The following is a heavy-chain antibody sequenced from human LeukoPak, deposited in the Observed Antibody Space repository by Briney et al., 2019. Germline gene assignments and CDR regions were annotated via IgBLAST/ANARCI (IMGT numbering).Heavy chain of an antibody. D-gene: IGHD4-17*01. V-gene: IGHV3-7*01. CDR3: ARDVDGDSFFDY. CDR1: GFTFSYYW. Sequence: GGSLRLSCAASGFTFSYYWMNWVRQAPGKGPECVAKIKKDGSEKYYVDSVKGRFTISRDNAKNSLYLQMNSLRAEDTAVYYCARDVDGDSFFDYWSQGTLVTVSS. J-gene: IGHJ4*02. CDR2: IKKDGSEK.